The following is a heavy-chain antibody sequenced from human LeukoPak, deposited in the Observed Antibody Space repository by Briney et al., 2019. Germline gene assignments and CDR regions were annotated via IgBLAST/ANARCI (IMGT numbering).Heavy chain of an antibody. CDR3: ARDFGVYGIDY. D-gene: IGHD5/OR15-5a*01. CDR1: GITFSSYV. Sequence: GRSLRLSCAASGITFSSYVVHWVRQAPDKGLEWVALISHNGRNQYYADSVRGRFTISRDNYKNTLFLQMNSLKFGDTAIYYCARDFGVYGIDYWGRGTLVTVSS. J-gene: IGHJ4*02. CDR2: ISHNGRNQ. V-gene: IGHV3-30*04.